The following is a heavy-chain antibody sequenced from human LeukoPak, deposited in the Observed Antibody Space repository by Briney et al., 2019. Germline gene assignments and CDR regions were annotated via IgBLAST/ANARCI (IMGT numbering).Heavy chain of an antibody. CDR2: IIPILGIA. Sequence: ASVKVSCKASGGTFSSYAISWVRQAPGQGLEWMGRIIPILGIANYAQKFQGRVTITADKSTSTAYMELSSLRSEDTAVYYCASDGGSYDLPQTFDIWGQGTMDTVSS. J-gene: IGHJ3*02. CDR3: ASDGGSYDLPQTFDI. CDR1: GGTFSSYA. V-gene: IGHV1-69*04. D-gene: IGHD1-26*01.